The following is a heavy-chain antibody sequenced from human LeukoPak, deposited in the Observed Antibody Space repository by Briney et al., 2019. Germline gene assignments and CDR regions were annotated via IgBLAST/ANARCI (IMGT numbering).Heavy chain of an antibody. Sequence: ETLSLTCAVYGGSFSGYYWSWIRQPPGKGLEWIGEINHSGSTNYNPSLKSRVTISVDTSKNQFSLKLSSVTAADTAVYYCARVGRDGYSYWGQGTLVTVSS. V-gene: IGHV4-34*01. CDR1: GGSFSGYY. CDR3: ARVGRDGYSY. J-gene: IGHJ4*02. D-gene: IGHD4-4*01. CDR2: INHSGST.